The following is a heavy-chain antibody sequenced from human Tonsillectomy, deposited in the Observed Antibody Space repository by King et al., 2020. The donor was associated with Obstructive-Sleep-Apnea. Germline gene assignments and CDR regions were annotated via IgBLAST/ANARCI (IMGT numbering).Heavy chain of an antibody. CDR1: GYSITSGYY. CDR3: TREMGELLGFDF. J-gene: IGHJ4*02. D-gene: IGHD1-26*01. CDR2: IYHTGNT. V-gene: IGHV4-38-2*02. Sequence: QLQESGPGLVKPSETLSLTCAVSGYSITSGYYWGWIRQPPGKGLEWIASIYHTGNTYYNPSLKSRVIMSVDTSKNQFSLQLTSVTAADTAVYYCTREMGELLGFDFWGQGTLVTVSS.